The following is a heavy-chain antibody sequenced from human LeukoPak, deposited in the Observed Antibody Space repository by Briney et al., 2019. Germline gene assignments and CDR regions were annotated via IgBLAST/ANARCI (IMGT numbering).Heavy chain of an antibody. CDR1: GFTFSNAW. V-gene: IGHV3-15*01. D-gene: IGHD6-13*01. Sequence: GGSLRLSCAASGFTFSNAWMSWVRQAPGKGLKWVGRIKSKTDGGTTDYAAPVKGRFTISRDDSKNTLYLQMNSLKTEDTAVYYCTTPIIAAAGTSFGVDYWGQGTLVTVSS. CDR2: IKSKTDGGTT. J-gene: IGHJ4*02. CDR3: TTPIIAAAGTSFGVDY.